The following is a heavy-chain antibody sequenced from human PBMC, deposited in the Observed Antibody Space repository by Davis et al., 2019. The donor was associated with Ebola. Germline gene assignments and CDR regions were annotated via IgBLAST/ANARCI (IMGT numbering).Heavy chain of an antibody. CDR3: ARDPGGGVTPY. J-gene: IGHJ4*02. Sequence: SVKVSCKASGGTLRSNAISWVRQAPGQGLEWMGGIIPMIHTTKYAQKFQGRVTITADESTGTVYMELSSLRSEDTAVYYCARDPGGGVTPYWGQGTLVTVSS. CDR2: IIPMIHTT. D-gene: IGHD3-16*01. CDR1: GGTLRSNA. V-gene: IGHV1-69*13.